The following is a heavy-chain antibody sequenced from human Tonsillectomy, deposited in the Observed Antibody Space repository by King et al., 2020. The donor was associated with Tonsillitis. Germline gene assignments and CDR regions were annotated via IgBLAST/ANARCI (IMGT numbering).Heavy chain of an antibody. CDR3: ARESMVRGVKGYYFYY. CDR1: GFTFSSYG. Sequence: VQLVESGGGVVQPGRSLRLSCAASGFTFSSYGMHWVRQAPGKGLEWVAVISYDGSNKYYADSVKGRFTISRDNSKNTLYLQMNSLRAEDTAVYYCARESMVRGVKGYYFYYWGQGTLVTVSS. V-gene: IGHV3-33*05. CDR2: ISYDGSNK. J-gene: IGHJ4*02. D-gene: IGHD3-10*01.